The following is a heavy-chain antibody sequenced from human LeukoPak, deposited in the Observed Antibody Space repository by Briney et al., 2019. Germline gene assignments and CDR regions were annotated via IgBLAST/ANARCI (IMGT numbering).Heavy chain of an antibody. D-gene: IGHD3-22*01. Sequence: GESLKISCKGSGYIFTSYWIGWVRQMPGKGLGWMGIIYPGDSDTRYSPSFQGQVTISADKSISTAYLQWSSLKAADTAMYYCARSYYYDSSGYPRRYSYDYWGQGTLVTVSS. CDR2: IYPGDSDT. CDR3: ARSYYYDSSGYPRRYSYDY. V-gene: IGHV5-51*01. CDR1: GYIFTSYW. J-gene: IGHJ4*02.